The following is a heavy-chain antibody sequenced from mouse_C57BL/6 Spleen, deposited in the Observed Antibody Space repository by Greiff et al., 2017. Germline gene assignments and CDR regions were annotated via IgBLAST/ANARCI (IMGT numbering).Heavy chain of an antibody. D-gene: IGHD2-1*01. J-gene: IGHJ3*01. Sequence: EVLLVESGGGLVQPKGSLKLSCAASGFSFNTYAMNWVRQAPGKGLEWVVRIRSKSNNYATYYADSVKDRFTISRDDAESMLYLQMNNLKTVDTAMYYGVRQKYCNFAWFAYWGQGTLLTVSS. V-gene: IGHV10-1*01. CDR2: IRSKSNNYAT. CDR1: GFSFNTYA. CDR3: VRQKYCNFAWFAY.